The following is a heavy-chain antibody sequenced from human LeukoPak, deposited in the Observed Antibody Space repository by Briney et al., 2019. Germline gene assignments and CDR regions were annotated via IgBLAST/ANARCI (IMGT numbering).Heavy chain of an antibody. CDR2: VYHSGST. Sequence: PSETLSLTCAVSGGSISSSNWWSWVRQPPGKGLEWIGEVYHSGSTNYNPSLKSRVTISVDTSKKQFSLKVSSVTAADTAVYYCARGEYYYYMDVWGKGTTVTVSS. CDR1: GGSISSSNW. V-gene: IGHV4-4*02. J-gene: IGHJ6*03. CDR3: ARGEYYYYMDV.